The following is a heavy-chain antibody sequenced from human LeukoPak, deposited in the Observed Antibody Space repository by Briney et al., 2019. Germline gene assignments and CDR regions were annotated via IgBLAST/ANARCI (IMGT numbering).Heavy chain of an antibody. Sequence: GGSLRLSCAASGFTFSSYGMHWVRQAPGKGLEWVAVISYDGSNKYYADSVKGRFTISRDNSKNTLYLQMNSLRAEDTAVYYCAKDSRRGYSYGSYWGQGTLVTVSS. CDR1: GFTFSSYG. CDR3: AKDSRRGYSYGSY. J-gene: IGHJ4*02. D-gene: IGHD5-18*01. V-gene: IGHV3-30*18. CDR2: ISYDGSNK.